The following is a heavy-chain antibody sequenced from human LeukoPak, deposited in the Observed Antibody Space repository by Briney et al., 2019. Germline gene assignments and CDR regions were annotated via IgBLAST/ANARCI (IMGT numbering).Heavy chain of an antibody. CDR2: ISAYSGIA. D-gene: IGHD3-10*01. Sequence: ASVKVSCKASGYTFITYGISRVRQAPGQGLEWMGWISAYSGIANYAQKLQGRVTMTTDTSTSTAYMELRSLRSDDTAVYYCARDRGSGSYYPRFDYWGQGTLVTVSS. CDR3: ARDRGSGSYYPRFDY. J-gene: IGHJ4*02. CDR1: GYTFITYG. V-gene: IGHV1-18*01.